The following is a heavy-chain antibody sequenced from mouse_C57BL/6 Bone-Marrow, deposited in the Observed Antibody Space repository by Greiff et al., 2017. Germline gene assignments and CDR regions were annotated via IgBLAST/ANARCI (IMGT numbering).Heavy chain of an antibody. Sequence: EVQLLQSGPELVKPGASVKISCKASGYTFTDYYMNWVQQSHGKSLEWIGDINPNNGGTSYNQKFKGKATLTVDKSSSTVNMEIRSLTSEDSAVKYCGYGTTGRAMDYWGQGTSVTVSS. J-gene: IGHJ4*01. CDR2: INPNNGGT. CDR3: GYGTTGRAMDY. CDR1: GYTFTDYY. V-gene: IGHV1-26*01. D-gene: IGHD1-1*02.